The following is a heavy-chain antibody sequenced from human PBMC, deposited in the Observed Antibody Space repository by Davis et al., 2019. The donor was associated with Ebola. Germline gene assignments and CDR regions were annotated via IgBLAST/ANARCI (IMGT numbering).Heavy chain of an antibody. D-gene: IGHD5-12*01. CDR1: GYSFTSYW. CDR2: IYPGDSDT. Sequence: PGGSLRLSCKGSGYSFTSYWIGWVRQMPGKGLEWMGIIYPGDSDTRYSPSFQGQVTISADKSISTAYLQWSSLKASDTAMYYCARQEGAGGFYANYYYYGMDVWGQGTTVTVSS. J-gene: IGHJ6*02. CDR3: ARQEGAGGFYANYYYYGMDV. V-gene: IGHV5-51*01.